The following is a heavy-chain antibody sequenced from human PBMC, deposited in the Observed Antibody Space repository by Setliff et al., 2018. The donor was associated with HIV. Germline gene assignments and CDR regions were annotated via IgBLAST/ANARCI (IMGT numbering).Heavy chain of an antibody. CDR3: ARRVIVLLWFGENTKDAFDI. CDR2: INHSGST. Sequence: ETLSLTCAVYGGSFSGYYWSWIRQPPGKGLEWIGEINHSGSTNYNPSLKSRVTISVDTSKNQFSLKLSSVTAADTAVYYCARRVIVLLWFGENTKDAFDIWGQGTMVTVS. CDR1: GGSFSGYY. D-gene: IGHD3-10*01. J-gene: IGHJ3*02. V-gene: IGHV4-34*01.